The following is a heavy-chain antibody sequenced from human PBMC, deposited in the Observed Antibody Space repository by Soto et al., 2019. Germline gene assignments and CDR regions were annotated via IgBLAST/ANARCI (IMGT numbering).Heavy chain of an antibody. CDR2: IYFSGTT. Sequence: QLQLQESGPGLVKPSETLSLTCNVSGVSISDTSYYWGWIRQPPGKGLEWIGTIYFSGTTFYNPSLKSRLTISVASSKNQFSLRLSSVTAADRAVYYCARHGSHWGQGTLVAVSS. J-gene: IGHJ4*02. CDR3: ARHGSH. CDR1: GVSISDTSYY. V-gene: IGHV4-39*01.